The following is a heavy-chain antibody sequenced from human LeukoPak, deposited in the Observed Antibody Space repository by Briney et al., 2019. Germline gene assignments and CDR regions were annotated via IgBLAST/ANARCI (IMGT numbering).Heavy chain of an antibody. J-gene: IGHJ4*02. CDR2: IYHSGNT. V-gene: IGHV4-4*02. CDR3: AWATYGDYFDH. CDR1: GGSIGSTNW. Sequence: SETLSLTCAVSGGSIGSTNWWSWVRQLPGKGLEWIGEIYHSGNTNYNPSLKSRVTISADKSKNQFSLKLSSVTAADTAVYYCAWATYGDYFDHWGQGTLVTVSS. D-gene: IGHD4-17*01.